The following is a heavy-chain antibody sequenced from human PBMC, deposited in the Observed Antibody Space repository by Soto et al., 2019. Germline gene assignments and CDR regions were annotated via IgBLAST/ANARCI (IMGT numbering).Heavy chain of an antibody. V-gene: IGHV3-7*01. Sequence: PGGSLRLSCAASGFTFSSYWMSWVRQAPGKGLEWVANIKQDGSEKYYVDSVKGRFTISRDNAKNSLYLQKNSLRAEDTAVYYCVRDRGLWSGYYEAYYYYGMDVWGQGTTVTVSS. CDR1: GFTFSSYW. CDR2: IKQDGSEK. D-gene: IGHD3-3*01. CDR3: VRDRGLWSGYYEAYYYYGMDV. J-gene: IGHJ6*02.